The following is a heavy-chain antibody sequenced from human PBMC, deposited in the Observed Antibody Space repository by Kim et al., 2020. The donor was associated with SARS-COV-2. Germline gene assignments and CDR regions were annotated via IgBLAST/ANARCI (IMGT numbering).Heavy chain of an antibody. J-gene: IGHJ6*02. CDR3: ARGAVAEYYYYYGMDV. V-gene: IGHV1-46*01. CDR2: INPSGGST. CDR1: GYTFTSYY. D-gene: IGHD6-19*01. Sequence: ASVKVSCKASGYTFTSYYMHWVRQAPGQGLEWMGIINPSGGSTSYAQKFQGRVTMTRDTSTSTVYMELSSLRSEDTAVYYCARGAVAEYYYYYGMDVWGQGTTVTVSS.